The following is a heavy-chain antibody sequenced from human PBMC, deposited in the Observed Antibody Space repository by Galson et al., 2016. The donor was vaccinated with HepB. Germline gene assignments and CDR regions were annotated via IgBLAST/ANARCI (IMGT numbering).Heavy chain of an antibody. CDR1: GFTFSNYA. J-gene: IGHJ4*02. D-gene: IGHD3-9*01. V-gene: IGHV3-23*01. CDR2: INNNDDST. Sequence: SLRLSCAASGFTFSNYAMTWVRQAPGKGLEWISTINNNDDSTYYADSVQGRFTISRDKSKNTLFLQMNSLRAEDTAVYYCAKSDWPHGGAFDIWGQGTLVTVSS. CDR3: AKSDWPHGGAFDI.